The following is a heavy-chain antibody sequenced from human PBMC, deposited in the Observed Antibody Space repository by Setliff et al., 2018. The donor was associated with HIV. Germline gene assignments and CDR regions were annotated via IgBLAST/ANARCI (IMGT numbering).Heavy chain of an antibody. V-gene: IGHV1-46*01. CDR2: INPSDGST. D-gene: IGHD5-12*01. J-gene: IGHJ4*02. CDR1: GYTLTELS. Sequence: GASVKVSCKVSGYTLTELSRHWVRQAPGQGLEWMGVINPSDGSTSYAQKFQGSVTMTEDTSTNTVYMEVSSLRSQDPAVTAVYYCARDSGARWLQGHFDYWGQGTLVTVSS. CDR3: ARDSGARWLQGHFDY.